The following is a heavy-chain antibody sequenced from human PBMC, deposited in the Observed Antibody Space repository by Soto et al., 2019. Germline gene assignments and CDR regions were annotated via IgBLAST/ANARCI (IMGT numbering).Heavy chain of an antibody. Sequence: QITLKESGPTLVKPTQTLTLTCTFSGFSLSTSGVGVGWIRQPPGKALEWLALIYWDDDKRYSPSLKSRLTLTKDTSKIQVVLTMTTMAPVDTATYFFAHSLYDSVWGTNWFDPWGQGTLVTVSS. J-gene: IGHJ5*02. V-gene: IGHV2-5*02. D-gene: IGHD3-16*01. CDR2: IYWDDDK. CDR3: AHSLYDSVWGTNWFDP. CDR1: GFSLSTSGVG.